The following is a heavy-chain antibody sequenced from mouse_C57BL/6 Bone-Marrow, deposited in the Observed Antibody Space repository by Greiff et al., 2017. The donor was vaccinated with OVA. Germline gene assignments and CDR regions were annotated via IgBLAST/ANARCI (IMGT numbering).Heavy chain of an antibody. Sequence: EVQVVGSGGGLVQPGGSLSLSCAASGFTFTDYYMSWVRQPPGKALEWLGFIRNKANGYTTEYSASVKGRFTISRDNSQSILYLQMNALRAEDSATYYCARSITTVAPYAMDYWGQGTSVTVSS. D-gene: IGHD1-1*01. CDR1: GFTFTDYY. CDR3: ARSITTVAPYAMDY. V-gene: IGHV7-3*01. CDR2: IRNKANGYTT. J-gene: IGHJ4*01.